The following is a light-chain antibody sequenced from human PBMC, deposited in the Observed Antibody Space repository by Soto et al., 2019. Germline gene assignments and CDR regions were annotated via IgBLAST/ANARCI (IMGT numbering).Light chain of an antibody. CDR3: QQTNTFPST. V-gene: IGKV1D-12*01. J-gene: IGKJ5*01. CDR2: AAS. CDR1: QGIGSW. Sequence: DIQMTQSPSSVSASVGDRVTITCRASQGIGSWLAWYQHKPGKAPKLLIYAASNLQGGVPSRFSGSGSGTDFALTINSLQAEDFATYDCQQTNTFPSTFGQGTRLEIK.